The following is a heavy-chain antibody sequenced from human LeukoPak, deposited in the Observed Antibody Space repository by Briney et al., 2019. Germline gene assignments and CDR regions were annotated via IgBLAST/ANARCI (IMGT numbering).Heavy chain of an antibody. J-gene: IGHJ4*02. Sequence: SETLSLTCTVSGGSISSYYWNWIRQPSGKGLEWIGYIYYTGSTNYNPSLKSRVTMSVDTSKNQFSLKLSSVTAADTAVYYCARHTGRRLPRGIFDYWGQGTLVTVSS. V-gene: IGHV4-59*08. CDR1: GGSISSYY. CDR3: ARHTGRRLPRGIFDY. D-gene: IGHD5-24*01. CDR2: IYYTGST.